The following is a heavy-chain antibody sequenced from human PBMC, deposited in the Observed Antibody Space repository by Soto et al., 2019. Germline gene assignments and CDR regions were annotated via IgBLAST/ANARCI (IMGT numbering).Heavy chain of an antibody. CDR2: SIPMLGMS. CDR3: ATNYGSGSAHFDY. CDR1: GGTFSSYT. V-gene: IGHV1-69*02. D-gene: IGHD3-10*01. Sequence: QVQLVQSGPEVKKPGSSVRVSCTASGGTFSSYTINWVRQVPGQGPEWMGRSIPMLGMSNYAQKFQGRVMMIADKSTNTVYRELSSLRSADTAIYYGATNYGSGSAHFDYWGQGTLVTGSS. J-gene: IGHJ4*02.